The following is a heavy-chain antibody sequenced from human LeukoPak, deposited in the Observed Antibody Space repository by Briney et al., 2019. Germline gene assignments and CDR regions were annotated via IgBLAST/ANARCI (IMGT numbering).Heavy chain of an antibody. CDR3: ATKGYGSGGSGPRGPLAY. Sequence: SLRLSCVVSGFNLNNYNINWVRPAPGKGLGWVSSISNVITYTFYADSLKGRFTISRDNAKNSLYLQMNSLRAEDTAVYYCATKGYGSGGSGPRGPLAYWGQGTLVTVSS. J-gene: IGHJ4*02. CDR1: GFNLNNYN. D-gene: IGHD2-15*01. V-gene: IGHV3-21*01. CDR2: ISNVITYT.